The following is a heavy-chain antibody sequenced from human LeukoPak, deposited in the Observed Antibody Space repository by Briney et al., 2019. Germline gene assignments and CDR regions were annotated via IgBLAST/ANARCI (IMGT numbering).Heavy chain of an antibody. D-gene: IGHD3-9*01. V-gene: IGHV1-2*02. CDR1: GYTFTGYY. CDR3: ARDDRIQRYFDWLSSVSDYYYMDV. Sequence: ASVKVSCKASGYTFTGYYMHWVRQAPGQGLEWMGWINPNSGGTNYAQKFQGRVTMTRDTSISTAYMELSRLKSDGTAVYYCARDDRIQRYFDWLSSVSDYYYMDVWGKGTTVTISS. J-gene: IGHJ6*03. CDR2: INPNSGGT.